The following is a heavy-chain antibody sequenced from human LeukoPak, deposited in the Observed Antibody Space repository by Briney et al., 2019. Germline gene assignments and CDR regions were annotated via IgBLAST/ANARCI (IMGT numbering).Heavy chain of an antibody. J-gene: IGHJ5*02. Sequence: GESLKISCQGSGYSFTSYWIGWVRQLPGKGLEWMGIIYPGDSDTRYSPSFQDQVTISADKSISTAYLQWSSLKASDTAMYYCARRTAYGSGSYYAKGNWFDPWGQGTLVTVSS. V-gene: IGHV5-51*01. CDR3: ARRTAYGSGSYYAKGNWFDP. D-gene: IGHD3-10*01. CDR2: IYPGDSDT. CDR1: GYSFTSYW.